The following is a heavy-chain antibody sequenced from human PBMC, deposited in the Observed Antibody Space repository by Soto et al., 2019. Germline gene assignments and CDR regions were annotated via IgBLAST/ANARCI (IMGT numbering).Heavy chain of an antibody. Sequence: SETLSLTCAVYGGSFSRYYWNWIRQPPGKGLKWIGEINHSGSTYYNPSHKSRVTISVDTSKNQFSLKLSSVTAADTAVYYCAALNSNIVATILWFDPWGQGTLGTVSS. J-gene: IGHJ5*02. V-gene: IGHV4-34*01. CDR3: AALNSNIVATILWFDP. D-gene: IGHD5-12*01. CDR1: GGSFSRYY. CDR2: INHSGST.